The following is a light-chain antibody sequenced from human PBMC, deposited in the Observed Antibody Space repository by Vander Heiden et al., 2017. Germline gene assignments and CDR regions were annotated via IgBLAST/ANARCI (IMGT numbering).Light chain of an antibody. V-gene: IGKV1-5*03. CDR3: QQYNSYSTWT. CDR1: QSISSW. CDR2: KAS. Sequence: DIQMTQSPSTLSASVGDRVTITCRARQSISSWLAWYQQKPGKAPKLLIYKASSLESGVPSRFSGSGSGTEFTLTISSLQPDDFATYSCQQYNSYSTWTFGQGTKVEIK. J-gene: IGKJ1*01.